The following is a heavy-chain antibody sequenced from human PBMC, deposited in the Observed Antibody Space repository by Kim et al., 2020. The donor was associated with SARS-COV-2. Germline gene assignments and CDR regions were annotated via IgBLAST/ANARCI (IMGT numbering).Heavy chain of an antibody. Sequence: SVKVSCKASGFTFTSSAVQWVRQARGQRLEWIGWIVVGSGNTNYAQKFQERVTITRDMSTSTAYMELSSLRSEDTAVYYCAAASGGSSWYLNYWGQGTLVTVSS. D-gene: IGHD6-13*01. V-gene: IGHV1-58*01. CDR2: IVVGSGNT. J-gene: IGHJ4*02. CDR3: AAASGGSSWYLNY. CDR1: GFTFTSSA.